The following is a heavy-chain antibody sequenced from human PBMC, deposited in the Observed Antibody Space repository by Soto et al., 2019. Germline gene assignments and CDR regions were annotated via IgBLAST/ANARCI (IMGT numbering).Heavy chain of an antibody. CDR1: GFTFSSYS. J-gene: IGHJ4*02. D-gene: IGHD2-21*02. CDR2: ISSSSSYI. V-gene: IGHV3-21*01. Sequence: GGSLRLSCAASGFTFSSYSMNWVRQAPGKGLEWVSSISSSSSYIYYADSVKGRFTISRDNAKNSLYLQMNSLRAEDTAVYYCASQKQNTAVRLPLTAGASDYWGQGTLVTVSS. CDR3: ASQKQNTAVRLPLTAGASDY.